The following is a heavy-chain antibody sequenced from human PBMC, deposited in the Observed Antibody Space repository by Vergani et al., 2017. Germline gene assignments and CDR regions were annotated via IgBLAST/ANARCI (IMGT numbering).Heavy chain of an antibody. Sequence: QVQLVESGGGVVQPGRSLRLSCAASGFTFSSYGMHWVRQAPGKGLEWVAVIWYDGSNKYYADSVKGRFTISRDNSKNTLYLQMNSLRAEDTAVYYCAREVPSGSYYRSFDYWGQGTLVTVSS. J-gene: IGHJ4*02. V-gene: IGHV3-33*01. D-gene: IGHD1-26*01. CDR1: GFTFSSYG. CDR2: IWYDGSNK. CDR3: AREVPSGSYYRSFDY.